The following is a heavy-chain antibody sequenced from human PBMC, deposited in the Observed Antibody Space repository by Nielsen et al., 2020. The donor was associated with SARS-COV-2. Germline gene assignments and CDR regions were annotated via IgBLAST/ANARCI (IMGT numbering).Heavy chain of an antibody. V-gene: IGHV4-59*13. CDR1: GGSISSYY. CDR2: IYYSGST. D-gene: IGHD6-13*01. Sequence: SETLSLTCTVSGGSISSYYWSWIRQPPGKGLEWIGYIYYSGSTNYNPSLKSRVTISVDTSKNQFSLKLSSVTAADTAVYYCARGRSSWPYYYYGMDVWGQGTTVTVSS. J-gene: IGHJ6*02. CDR3: ARGRSSWPYYYYGMDV.